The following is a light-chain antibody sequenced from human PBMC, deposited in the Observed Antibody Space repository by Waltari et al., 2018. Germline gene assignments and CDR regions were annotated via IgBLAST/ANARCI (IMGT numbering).Light chain of an antibody. CDR3: QQGDSLPPT. CDR2: DVS. CDR1: QDVTNH. J-gene: IGKJ1*01. Sequence: DTQMTQSPSSVSASVGDRVTITCRASQDVTNHLAWFQQKPGRAPKVLIFDVSTLQSGVPSRFSGSGSGTEFPLTISSLQPEDFATYYCQQGDSLPPTFGQGTKVEIK. V-gene: IGKV1-12*01.